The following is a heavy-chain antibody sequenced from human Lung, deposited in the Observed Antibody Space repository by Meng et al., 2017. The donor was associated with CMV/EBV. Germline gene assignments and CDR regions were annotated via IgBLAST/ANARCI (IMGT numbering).Heavy chain of an antibody. CDR3: ATPRGYSYGPLGH. CDR1: GYTFTSHY. V-gene: IGHV1-46*01. D-gene: IGHD5-18*01. CDR2: MNPSGGST. J-gene: IGHJ4*02. Sequence: SVXVSXXASGYTFTSHYMHWVRQAPGQGLEWMGIMNPSGGSTSYAQKFQGRVTMTSDTATSTVYMELSSLRSEDTAVYYCATPRGYSYGPLGHWGQGTXVTVSS.